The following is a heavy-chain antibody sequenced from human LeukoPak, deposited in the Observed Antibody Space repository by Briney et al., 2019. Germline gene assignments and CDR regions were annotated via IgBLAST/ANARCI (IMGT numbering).Heavy chain of an antibody. CDR1: GYTFTGYY. D-gene: IGHD3-9*01. J-gene: IGHJ4*02. CDR3: ARVGGRKYDIVTGLVG. Sequence: ASVKVSCKASGYTFTGYYMHWVRQAPAQGLEWMGWINPNSGGTNYAQKFQGRVTMTRDTSISTAYMELSRLRSDDTAVYYCARVGGRKYDIVTGLVGWGQGTLVTVSS. V-gene: IGHV1-2*02. CDR2: INPNSGGT.